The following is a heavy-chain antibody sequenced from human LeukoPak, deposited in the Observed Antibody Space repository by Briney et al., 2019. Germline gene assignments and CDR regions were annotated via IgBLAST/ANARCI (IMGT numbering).Heavy chain of an antibody. CDR3: ARQTIAAAGDWFDP. V-gene: IGHV1-18*01. J-gene: IGHJ5*02. CDR1: GGTFSSYA. D-gene: IGHD6-13*01. CDR2: ISAYNGNT. Sequence: GASVKVSCKASGGTFSSYAISWVRQAPGQGLEWMGWISAYNGNTNYAQKLQGRVTMTTDTSTSTAYMELRSLRSDDTAVYYCARQTIAAAGDWFDPWGQGTLVTVSS.